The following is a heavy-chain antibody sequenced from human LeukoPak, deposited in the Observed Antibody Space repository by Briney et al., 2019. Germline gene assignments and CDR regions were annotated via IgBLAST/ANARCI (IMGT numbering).Heavy chain of an antibody. V-gene: IGHV4-59*06. CDR1: GGSISSYY. CDR2: IYYTGNT. CDR3: ARSPSGFSFDL. D-gene: IGHD3-22*01. Sequence: PSETLSLTCTVSGGSISSYYWSWIRQPPGKGLEWLGYIYYTGNTYFSPSLKSRVDISVDTSKNQLSLKLSSVTAADTAIYYCARSPSGFSFDLWGQGTMVTVSS. J-gene: IGHJ3*01.